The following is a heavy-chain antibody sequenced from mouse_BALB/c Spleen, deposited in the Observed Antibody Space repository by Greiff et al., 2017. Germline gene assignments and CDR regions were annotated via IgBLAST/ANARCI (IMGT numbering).Heavy chain of an antibody. CDR1: GFTFNTYA. CDR2: IRSKSNNYAT. J-gene: IGHJ2*01. V-gene: IGHV10-1*02. Sequence: EVHLVESGGGLVQPKGSLKLSCAASGFTFNTYAMNWVRQAPGKGLEWVARIRSKSNNYATYYADSVKDRFTISRDDSQSMLYLQMNNLKTEDTAMYYCVRLGYDGYYYFDYWGQGTTLTVSS. D-gene: IGHD2-3*01. CDR3: VRLGYDGYYYFDY.